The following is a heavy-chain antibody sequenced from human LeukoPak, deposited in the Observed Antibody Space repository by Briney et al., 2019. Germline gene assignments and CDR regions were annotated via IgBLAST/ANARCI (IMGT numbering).Heavy chain of an antibody. D-gene: IGHD6-19*01. CDR3: ARGIVVAATWDYFDY. V-gene: IGHV3-53*01. J-gene: IGHJ4*02. CDR1: GPIVSNNY. CDR2: IYSGGST. Sequence: PGGSLRLSCAASGPIVSNNYMSWVRQAPGKGPEWVSVIYSGGSTYYADSVKGRFTISRDNSKNTLYLQMNSLRAEDTAVYYCARGIVVAATWDYFDYWGQGTLVTVSS.